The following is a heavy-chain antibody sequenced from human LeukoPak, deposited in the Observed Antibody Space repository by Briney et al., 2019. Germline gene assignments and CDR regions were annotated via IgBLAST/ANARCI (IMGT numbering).Heavy chain of an antibody. CDR1: GGSFSGYY. CDR3: ARRPVATGDRVDNWFDP. CDR2: INHSGST. Sequence: SETLSLTCAVYGGSFSGYYWSWIRQPPGKGLEWIGEINHSGSTNYNPSLKSRVTISVGTSKNQFSLKLSSVTAADTAVYYCARRPVATGDRVDNWFDPWGQGTLVTVSS. D-gene: IGHD7-27*01. J-gene: IGHJ5*02. V-gene: IGHV4-34*01.